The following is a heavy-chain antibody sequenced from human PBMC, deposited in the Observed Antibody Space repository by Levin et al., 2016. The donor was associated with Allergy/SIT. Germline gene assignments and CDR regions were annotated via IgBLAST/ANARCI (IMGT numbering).Heavy chain of an antibody. D-gene: IGHD3-9*01. CDR2: ISYDGSNK. J-gene: IGHJ6*02. CDR1: GFTFSSYG. V-gene: IGHV3-30*03. Sequence: GESLKISCAASGFTFSSYGMHWVRQAPGKGLEWVAVISYDGSNKYYADSVKGRFTISRDNSRNTMMLQMNSLRFDDTAVFYCARASLRYFDSSTDTDGALDVWGQGTTVSVSS. CDR3: ARASLRYFDSSTDTDGALDV.